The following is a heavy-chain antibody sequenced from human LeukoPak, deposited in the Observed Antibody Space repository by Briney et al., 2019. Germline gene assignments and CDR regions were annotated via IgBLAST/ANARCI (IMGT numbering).Heavy chain of an antibody. V-gene: IGHV4-4*07. CDR2: LHPSGAT. CDR3: TRVSRIDYGGNPEGDV. D-gene: IGHD4-23*01. J-gene: IGHJ6*02. CDR1: GGSISSYY. Sequence: SETLSLTCTVSGGSISSYYWNWIRQPAGKGLEWIGRLHPSGATNYNPSLKSRITMSLDTSKNQFSLKLSSVTTADTAVYYCTRVSRIDYGGNPEGDVWGQGTTVTVSS.